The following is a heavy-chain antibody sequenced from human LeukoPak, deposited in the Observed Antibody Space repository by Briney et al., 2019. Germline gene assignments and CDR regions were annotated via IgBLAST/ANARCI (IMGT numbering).Heavy chain of an antibody. CDR1: GFTFSSYA. J-gene: IGHJ4*02. CDR2: ISGSGGST. CDR3: ARARTTRGFDY. D-gene: IGHD4-17*01. Sequence: GGSLRLSCAASGFTFSSYAMSWVRQAPGKGLEWVSAISGSGGSTYYADSVKGRFTISRDNSKNTLYLQMNSPGAEDTAVYYCARARTTRGFDYWGQGTLVTVSS. V-gene: IGHV3-23*01.